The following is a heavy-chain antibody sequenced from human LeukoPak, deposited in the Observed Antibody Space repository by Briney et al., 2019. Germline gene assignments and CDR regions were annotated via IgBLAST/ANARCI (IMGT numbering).Heavy chain of an antibody. Sequence: GASVKVSCKASGGTFSSYAISWVRQAPGQGLEWMGGIIPIFGTANYAQKFQGRVTITTHESTSTAYMELSSLRSEDTAVYYCARFRGVITSNNWFDPWGQGTLVTVSS. CDR1: GGTFSSYA. CDR2: IIPIFGTA. CDR3: ARFRGVITSNNWFDP. J-gene: IGHJ5*02. D-gene: IGHD1-14*01. V-gene: IGHV1-69*05.